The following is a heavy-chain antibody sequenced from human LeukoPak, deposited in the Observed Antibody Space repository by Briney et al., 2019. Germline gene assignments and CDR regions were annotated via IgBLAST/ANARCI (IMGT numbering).Heavy chain of an antibody. CDR1: GGSIRSYF. V-gene: IGHV4-59*01. J-gene: IGHJ3*02. CDR3: ARGLVLATDDAFDI. Sequence: PSETLSLTCTVSGGSIRSYFWSWLRQPPGKGLEWIGYIWDTDITDYSPSLKSRVTISLDTSKNHFSLKLRSVTAADTALYFCARGLVLATDDAFDIWGQGTLVTVSS. CDR2: IWDTDIT. D-gene: IGHD5-12*01.